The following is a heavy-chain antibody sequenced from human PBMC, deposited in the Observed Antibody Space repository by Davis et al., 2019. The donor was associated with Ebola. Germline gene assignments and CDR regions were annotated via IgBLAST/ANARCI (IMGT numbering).Heavy chain of an antibody. Sequence: AASVKVSCKASGYTFTGYYMHWVRQAPGQGLEWMGRINPNSGGTNYAQKFQGRVTMTRDTSISTAYMELSRLRSDDTAVYYCSTYYYDSSGYYLDIWGQGTMVTVSS. CDR2: INPNSGGT. V-gene: IGHV1-2*06. CDR3: STYYYDSSGYYLDI. D-gene: IGHD3-22*01. CDR1: GYTFTGYY. J-gene: IGHJ3*02.